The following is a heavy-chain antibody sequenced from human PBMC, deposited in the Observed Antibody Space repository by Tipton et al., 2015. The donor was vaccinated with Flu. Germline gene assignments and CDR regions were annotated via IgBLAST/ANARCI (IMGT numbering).Heavy chain of an antibody. CDR3: ASSVDTAMVTKAFDY. J-gene: IGHJ4*02. D-gene: IGHD5-18*01. Sequence: QLVQSGPEVKKPGSSVKVSCKASGGTFSSYAISWVRQAPGQGLESMGGIIPIFVTANYAQKFQGRVTITADESTSTAYMELSSLRSEDTAVYYCASSVDTAMVTKAFDYWGQGTLVTVSS. CDR2: IIPIFVTA. CDR1: GGTFSSYA. V-gene: IGHV1-69*01.